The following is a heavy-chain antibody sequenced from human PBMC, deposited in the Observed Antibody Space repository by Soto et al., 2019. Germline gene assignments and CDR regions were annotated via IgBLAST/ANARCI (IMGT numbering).Heavy chain of an antibody. Sequence: QVQLVQSGAEVRKPGASVKVCSKASGYTFNRHYIQWVRQAPGQGLEWMGMIDPSGGDTNYAKKFQGRGKLTSDTSTSTVYMELSSLRSEATAVYYCAKRRGVGLTRSSFDYWGPGTLVIVSS. CDR3: AKRRGVGLTRSSFDY. CDR1: GYTFNRHY. J-gene: IGHJ4*02. D-gene: IGHD1-26*01. CDR2: IDPSGGDT. V-gene: IGHV1-46*02.